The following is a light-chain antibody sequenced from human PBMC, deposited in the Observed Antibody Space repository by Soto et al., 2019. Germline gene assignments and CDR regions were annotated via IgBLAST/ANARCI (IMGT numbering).Light chain of an antibody. J-gene: IGKJ1*01. CDR2: RAS. CDR1: QSISSW. CDR3: QQYSRYSWT. V-gene: IGKV1-5*03. Sequence: DIQMTQSPSTLSTSVGDRVTISCRASQSISSWLAWYQQKPGEAPNLLIYRASSLQSGVPSRFSGSGSGTEFTLTISSLQPDDFATDYCQQYSRYSWTFGQGTKVEFK.